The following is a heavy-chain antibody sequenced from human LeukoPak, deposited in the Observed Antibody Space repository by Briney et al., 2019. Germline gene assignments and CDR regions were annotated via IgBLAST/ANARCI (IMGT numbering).Heavy chain of an antibody. Sequence: SETLSLTCAVYGGSFSGYYWRWIRQPPGRGREGVGEINRSGRTNYNPSLKSRVTISVDTSNNQFSLKLSSLTAADTAVSYYTSIAEQQLAPLLTSFDPWGQGTLATVSS. CDR2: INRSGRT. V-gene: IGHV4-34*01. J-gene: IGHJ5*02. D-gene: IGHD6-13*01. CDR1: GGSFSGYY. CDR3: TSIAEQQLAPLLTSFDP.